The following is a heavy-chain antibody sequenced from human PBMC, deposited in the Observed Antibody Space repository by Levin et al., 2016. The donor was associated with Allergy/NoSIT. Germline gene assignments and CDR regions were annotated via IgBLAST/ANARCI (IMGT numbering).Heavy chain of an antibody. Sequence: GGSLRLSCAASGFTVNSDFIKWVRQPPGKGLEWVSFLHASAGTRYADSVKGRFTISTDISKNTLYLDMNNLRVEDTALYYCAREMIFGVVDYWGQGTLVTVSS. CDR2: LHASAGT. V-gene: IGHV3-53*01. D-gene: IGHD3-3*01. CDR1: GFTVNSDF. J-gene: IGHJ4*02. CDR3: AREMIFGVVDY.